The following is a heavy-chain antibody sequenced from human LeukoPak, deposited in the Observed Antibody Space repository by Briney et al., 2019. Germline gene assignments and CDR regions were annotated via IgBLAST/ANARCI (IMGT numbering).Heavy chain of an antibody. Sequence: PSETLSLTCTVSGGSISSSSYYWGWIRQPPGKGLEWIGSIYYSGSTYYNPSLKSRVTISVDTSKNQFSLKLSSVTAADTAVYYCARGLAGGPRAFDIWGQGTMVTVSS. J-gene: IGHJ3*02. CDR1: GGSISSSSYY. V-gene: IGHV4-39*01. CDR2: IYYSGST. CDR3: ARGLAGGPRAFDI.